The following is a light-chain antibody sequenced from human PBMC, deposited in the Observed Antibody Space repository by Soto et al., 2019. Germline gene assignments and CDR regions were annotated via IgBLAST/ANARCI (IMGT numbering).Light chain of an antibody. V-gene: IGLV2-8*01. J-gene: IGLJ7*01. Sequence: QSALTQPPSASGSPGQSVTISCSGTSSDVGAYNYVSWYQQHPGKAPKLMIYEVSERPSGVPDRFSGSKSANTASLTVSGLQAEDEADYYSSSYAGNNIVVFGGGTQLTVL. CDR1: SSDVGAYNY. CDR3: SSYAGNNIVV. CDR2: EVS.